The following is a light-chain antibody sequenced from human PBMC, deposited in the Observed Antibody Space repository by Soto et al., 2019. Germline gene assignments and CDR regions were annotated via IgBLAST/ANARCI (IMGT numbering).Light chain of an antibody. J-gene: IGLJ2*01. CDR3: SSYTSSSTRV. CDR2: EVS. CDR1: SSDVGGYNY. V-gene: IGLV2-14*01. Sequence: QSALTQPASVSGSPGQSITISCTGTSSDVGGYNYVSWYQQHPGKAPKLIIYEVSNRPSGISNRFSGSESGNTASLTISGLQAEDEADYYCSSYTSSSTRVFGGGTQLTVL.